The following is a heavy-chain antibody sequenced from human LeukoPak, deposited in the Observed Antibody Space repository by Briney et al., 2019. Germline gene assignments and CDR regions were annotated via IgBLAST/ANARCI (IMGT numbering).Heavy chain of an antibody. CDR2: ISYDGSNK. Sequence: GRSLRLSCAASGFTFSSYAMHWVRQPPGKGLEWVALISYDGSNKYYADSVKGRFTISRDNSKNTLYLQMNSLRGEDTAVYYCAKVGNNWDFDYWGQGTLVTVSS. CDR3: AKVGNNWDFDY. V-gene: IGHV3-30*18. CDR1: GFTFSSYA. D-gene: IGHD1-1*01. J-gene: IGHJ4*02.